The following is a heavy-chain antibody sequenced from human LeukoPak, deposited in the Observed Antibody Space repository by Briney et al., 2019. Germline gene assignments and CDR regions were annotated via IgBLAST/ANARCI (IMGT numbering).Heavy chain of an antibody. CDR3: ARGPQYCSDGSCYSYAFDI. CDR2: IYYSGST. J-gene: IGHJ3*02. CDR1: GGSISGYY. Sequence: SETLSLTCSVSGGSISGYYWSWIRQPPGQGLEWIGYIYYSGSTNYNPSLKSRVTISVDTSKNQFSLKLSSVTAADTAVYYCARGPQYCSDGSCYSYAFDIWGQGTMVTVSS. V-gene: IGHV4-59*01. D-gene: IGHD2-15*01.